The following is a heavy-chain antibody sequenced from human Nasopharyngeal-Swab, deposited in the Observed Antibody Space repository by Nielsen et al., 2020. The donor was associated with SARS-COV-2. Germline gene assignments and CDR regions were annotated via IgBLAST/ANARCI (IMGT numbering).Heavy chain of an antibody. CDR2: IDEYGGIT. J-gene: IGHJ1*01. CDR1: GYTFSSYW. CDR3: ARDLGGGYCTTTNCPGS. V-gene: IGHV3-74*01. D-gene: IGHD2-2*01. Sequence: GGSLRLSCAASGYTFSSYWMHWVRQVPGKGLVWVARIDEYGGITHYADSVKGRFSISRDSSTNTLYLQMNNVRAEDTAVYYCARDLGGGYCTTTNCPGSWGQGTLVTVSS.